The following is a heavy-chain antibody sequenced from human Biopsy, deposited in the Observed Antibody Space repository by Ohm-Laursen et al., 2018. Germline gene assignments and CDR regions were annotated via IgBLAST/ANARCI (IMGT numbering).Heavy chain of an antibody. D-gene: IGHD3-3*01. CDR2: INGGGGST. CDR1: GFTFSGHA. CDR3: ARDLYDFCGGCPFDP. J-gene: IGHJ5*02. V-gene: IGHV3-23*01. Sequence: SLRLSCAASGFTFSGHAMGWVRQAPGKGLECVSIINGGGGSTWYSDPVKGRFTISRDNSKNTLYLQMNSLRAEDTAMYYCARDLYDFCGGCPFDPWGQGTLVTVS.